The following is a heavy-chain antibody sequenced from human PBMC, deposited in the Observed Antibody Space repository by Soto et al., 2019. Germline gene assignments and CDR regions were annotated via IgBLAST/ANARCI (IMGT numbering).Heavy chain of an antibody. V-gene: IGHV4-39*01. J-gene: IGHJ5*02. D-gene: IGHD6-19*01. CDR2: IYYSGNT. CDR1: GGSISSYY. Sequence: XXTLSLPFTVSGGSISSYYWSWIPQPPGKGLQWIGSIYYSGNTYYNPSLKSRVTISVDTSKNQFSLKLSSVTPTDTAVYCCARHKGIAVSNWFDPWGQGTRVTVSS. CDR3: ARHKGIAVSNWFDP.